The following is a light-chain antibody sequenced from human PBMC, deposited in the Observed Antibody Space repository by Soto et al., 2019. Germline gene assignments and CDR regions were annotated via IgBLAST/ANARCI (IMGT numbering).Light chain of an antibody. Sequence: DIQMTQSPSSVSASVGDRVTITCRASQDINNRLAWFQQRPGRAPKYLIQAASILQSGFPSRVSGSGSGTDFTLTINSLQPEDLATYYCLQVKSFPRTFGQGTKVERK. V-gene: IGKV1-12*01. CDR2: AAS. CDR1: QDINNR. CDR3: LQVKSFPRT. J-gene: IGKJ1*01.